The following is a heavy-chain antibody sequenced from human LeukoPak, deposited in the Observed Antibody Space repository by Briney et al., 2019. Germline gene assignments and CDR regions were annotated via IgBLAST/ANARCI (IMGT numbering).Heavy chain of an antibody. J-gene: IGHJ6*03. D-gene: IGHD6-13*01. CDR2: TYYRSKWYN. Sequence: SQTLSLTCAISGDSVSSNSATWNWIRQSPSRGLEWLGRTYYRSKWYNDYAVSVKSRITINPDTSKNQFSLQLNSVTPEDTAVYYCAREAAAGQYYYYYMDVWGKGTTVTVSS. CDR3: AREAAAGQYYYYYMDV. CDR1: GDSVSSNSAT. V-gene: IGHV6-1*01.